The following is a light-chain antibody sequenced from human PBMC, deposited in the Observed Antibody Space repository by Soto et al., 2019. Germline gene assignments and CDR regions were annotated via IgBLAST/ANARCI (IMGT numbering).Light chain of an antibody. CDR1: QDISND. V-gene: IGKV1-6*01. CDR3: LHDYNYPRT. J-gene: IGKJ1*01. Sequence: AIQMTQSPSSLSASVGDRVTITCRASQDISNDLGWYQQKPGKAPKLLIYAASTLHSGVPSRFSGSGSGTDFTLTISSLQPEDFATYYCLHDYNYPRTFDQGTKVEIK. CDR2: AAS.